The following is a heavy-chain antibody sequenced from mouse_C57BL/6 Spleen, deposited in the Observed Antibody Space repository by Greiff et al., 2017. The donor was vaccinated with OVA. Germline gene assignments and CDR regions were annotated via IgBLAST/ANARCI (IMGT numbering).Heavy chain of an antibody. V-gene: IGHV5-6*01. CDR3: ARAELGLAWFAY. CDR1: GFTFSSYG. CDR2: ISSGGSYT. J-gene: IGHJ3*01. D-gene: IGHD4-1*01. Sequence: EVQRVESGGDLVKPGGSLKLSCAASGFTFSSYGMSWVRQTPDKRLEWVATISSGGSYTYYPDSVKGRFTISRDNAKNTLYLQMSSLKSEDTAMYYCARAELGLAWFAYWGQGTLVTVSA.